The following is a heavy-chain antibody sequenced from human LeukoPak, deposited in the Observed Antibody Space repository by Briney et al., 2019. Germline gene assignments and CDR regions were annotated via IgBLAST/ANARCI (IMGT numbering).Heavy chain of an antibody. CDR2: IGYGGST. Sequence: SETLSLTCTVSGDSNTNSLYYWGWVRQPPGKGLEWIGTIGYGGSTYYNPSLKSRATISIDTSKNQFSLTLSPVTAADTAVYYCAREYTLYISGWFIDYWGQGTVVTVSS. J-gene: IGHJ4*02. D-gene: IGHD6-19*01. CDR1: GDSNTNSLYY. CDR3: AREYTLYISGWFIDY. V-gene: IGHV4-39*07.